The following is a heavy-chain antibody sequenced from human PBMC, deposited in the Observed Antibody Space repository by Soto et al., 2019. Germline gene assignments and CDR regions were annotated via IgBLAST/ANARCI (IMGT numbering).Heavy chain of an antibody. CDR1: GGSISSSNW. D-gene: IGHD6-19*01. Sequence: SETLSLTCAVSGGSISSSNWWSWVRQPPGKGLEWTGEIYHSGSTNYNPSLKSRVTISVDKSKNQFPLKLSSVTAADTAVYYYARARGSLYSSGWPLDYWGKGTLLTVSS. CDR2: IYHSGST. V-gene: IGHV4-4*02. CDR3: ARARGSLYSSGWPLDY. J-gene: IGHJ4*02.